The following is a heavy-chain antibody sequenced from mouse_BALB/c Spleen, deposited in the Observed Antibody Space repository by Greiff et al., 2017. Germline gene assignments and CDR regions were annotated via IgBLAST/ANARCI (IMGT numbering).Heavy chain of an antibody. CDR2: IDPSDSYT. D-gene: IGHD1-1*01. Sequence: VQLQESGAELVKPGASVKMSCKASGYTFTSYWMHWVKQRPGQGLEWIGVIDPSDSYTSYNQKFKGKATLTVDTSSSTAYMQLSSLTSEDSAVYYCTRERGGGSSAFAYWGQGTLVTVSA. CDR1: GYTFTSYW. CDR3: TRERGGGSSAFAY. V-gene: IGHV1S127*01. J-gene: IGHJ3*01.